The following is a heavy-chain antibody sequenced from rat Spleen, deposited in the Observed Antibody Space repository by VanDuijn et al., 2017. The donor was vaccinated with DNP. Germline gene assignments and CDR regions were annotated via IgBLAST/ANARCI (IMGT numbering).Heavy chain of an antibody. Sequence: EVQLVESGGGLVQPGRSLKLSCAASGFTFTNYGMAWVRQAPTKGLEWVATISYDGSSTYYREFVKGRFTISRDNAKSSLSLQMDSLRSEDTATYYCAKHDGTEGIDFDYWGQGVMVTVSS. J-gene: IGHJ2*01. D-gene: IGHD1-11*01. CDR1: GFTFTNYG. CDR2: ISYDGSST. V-gene: IGHV5-29*01. CDR3: AKHDGTEGIDFDY.